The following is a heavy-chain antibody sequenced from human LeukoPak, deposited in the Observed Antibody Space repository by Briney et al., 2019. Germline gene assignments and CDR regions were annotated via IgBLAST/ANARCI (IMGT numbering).Heavy chain of an antibody. CDR3: ARDGYCSGGSCYQDGMDV. Sequence: SETLSLTCTVSGGSISSSSYYWGWIRQPPGKGLEWIWYIYYSGSTNYNPSLKSRVTISVDTSKNQFSLKLSSVTAADTAVYYCARDGYCSGGSCYQDGMDVWGQGTTVTVSS. D-gene: IGHD2-15*01. V-gene: IGHV4-61*01. CDR1: GGSISSSSYY. J-gene: IGHJ6*02. CDR2: IYYSGST.